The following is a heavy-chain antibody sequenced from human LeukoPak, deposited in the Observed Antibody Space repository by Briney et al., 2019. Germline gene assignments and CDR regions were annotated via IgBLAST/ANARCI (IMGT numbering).Heavy chain of an antibody. CDR1: GGSFSGYY. CDR2: IYYSGST. CDR3: ARTNSSGWYFDY. J-gene: IGHJ4*02. D-gene: IGHD6-19*01. Sequence: SETLSLTCAVYGGSFSGYYWSWIRQHPGKGLEWIGYIYYSGSTYYNPSLKSRVTISVDTSKNQFSLKLSSVTAADTAVYYCARTNSSGWYFDYWGQGTLVTVSS. V-gene: IGHV4-31*11.